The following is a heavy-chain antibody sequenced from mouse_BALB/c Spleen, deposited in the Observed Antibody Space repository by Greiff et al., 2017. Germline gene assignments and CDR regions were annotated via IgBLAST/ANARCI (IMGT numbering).Heavy chain of an antibody. V-gene: IGHV3-2*02. D-gene: IGHD4-1*01. CDR2: ISYSGST. J-gene: IGHJ4*01. Sequence: VQLQQSGPGLVKPSQSLSLTCTVTGYSITSDYAWNWIRQFPGNKLEWMGYISYSGSTSYNPSLKSRISITRDTSKNQFFLQLNSVTTEDTATYYCARLGNYAMDYWGQGTSVTVSS. CDR3: ARLGNYAMDY. CDR1: GYSITSDYA.